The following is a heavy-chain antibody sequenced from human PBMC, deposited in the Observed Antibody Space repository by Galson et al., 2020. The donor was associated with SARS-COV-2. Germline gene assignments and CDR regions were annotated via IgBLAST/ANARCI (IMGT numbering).Heavy chain of an antibody. CDR1: GFSLSTSGMC. V-gene: IGHV2-70*01. Sequence: SGPTLVKPTQTLTLTCTFSGFSLSTSGMCVSWIRQPPGKALAWLALIDWDDDKYYSTSLKTRLTISKDTSKNQVVLTMTNMDPVDTATYYCARINYDILTGYYKGFDYWGQGTLVTVSS. CDR2: IDWDDDK. CDR3: ARINYDILTGYYKGFDY. J-gene: IGHJ4*02. D-gene: IGHD3-9*01.